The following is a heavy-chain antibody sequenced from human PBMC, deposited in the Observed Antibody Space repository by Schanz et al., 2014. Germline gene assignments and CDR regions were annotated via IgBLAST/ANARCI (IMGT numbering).Heavy chain of an antibody. V-gene: IGHV3-64D*06. J-gene: IGHJ4*02. CDR1: GFTFSTFA. D-gene: IGHD1-1*01. CDR2: ISNNGDST. CDR3: AKKVPAYNPFDS. Sequence: EVQLVESGGGLVKPGGSLRLSCSASGFTFSTFAMHWVRQAPGKGLEYISAISNNGDSTYYADSVKGRFTISRDNSKNTLYLQMDSLRAEDTAVYFCAKKVPAYNPFDSWGQGTLVTVSS.